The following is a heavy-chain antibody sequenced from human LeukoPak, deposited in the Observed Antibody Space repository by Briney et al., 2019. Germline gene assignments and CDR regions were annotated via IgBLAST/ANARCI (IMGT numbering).Heavy chain of an antibody. CDR1: VGSISSFH. J-gene: IGHJ3*02. V-gene: IGHV4-4*07. CDR3: ARTLLRTGAFDI. D-gene: IGHD3/OR15-3a*01. CDR2: IYTSGST. Sequence: SETLSLTCTVSVGSISSFHWSWIRPPPGEGLEWIWRIYTSGSTNYKPSLKSRVTMSVDTSKNQFSLKLSSVTAAGTAVYYFARTLLRTGAFDIWGQGTMVTVSS.